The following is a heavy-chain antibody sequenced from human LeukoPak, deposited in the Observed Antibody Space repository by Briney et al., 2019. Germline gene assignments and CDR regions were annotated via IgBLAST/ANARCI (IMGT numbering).Heavy chain of an antibody. CDR2: MWSDGSKT. V-gene: IGHV3-33*01. CDR3: ARDADASAFYWYFDL. Sequence: GSLRLSCTASGFTLSYYGMYWVRQAPGKGLELVALMWSDGSKTSYADSVKGRFTISRDISRNTLYLQMNSLRAEDTALYYCARDADASAFYWYFDLWGRGTLVTVSS. J-gene: IGHJ2*01. CDR1: GFTLSYYG. D-gene: IGHD2-8*01.